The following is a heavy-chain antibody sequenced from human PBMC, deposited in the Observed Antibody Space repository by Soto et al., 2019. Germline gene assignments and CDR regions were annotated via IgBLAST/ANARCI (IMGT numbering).Heavy chain of an antibody. D-gene: IGHD2-21*02. CDR1: GFNVNSDY. CDR3: TRDGRGLGRLSLFEY. CDR2: IYSGETT. J-gene: IGHJ4*02. V-gene: IGHV3-53*01. Sequence: GGSLRLSCAASGFNVNSDYMNWVRQTPGKGLEWVASIYSGETTYYADSVRGRFTISSDKSKNTLYFQLSSLRIEDTAVYYCTRDGRGLGRLSLFEYWGQGVLVTVS.